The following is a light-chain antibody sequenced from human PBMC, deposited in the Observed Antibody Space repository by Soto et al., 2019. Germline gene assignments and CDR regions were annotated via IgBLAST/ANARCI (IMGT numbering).Light chain of an antibody. CDR1: QSVSSN. CDR2: GAS. V-gene: IGKV3-15*01. J-gene: IGKJ5*01. Sequence: EIVMTQSPATLSVSPGERATLSCMASQSVSSNLAWYQQRPGQAPRLLIYGASTRATGIPDRFSGSGSGTDFTLTINRLEPEDFAVYYCQQYHNTPITFGQGTRLEIK. CDR3: QQYHNTPIT.